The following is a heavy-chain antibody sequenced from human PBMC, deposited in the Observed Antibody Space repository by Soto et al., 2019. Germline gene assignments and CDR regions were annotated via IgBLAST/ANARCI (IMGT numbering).Heavy chain of an antibody. CDR3: AGRDLGPSGHYYPYNWFDS. V-gene: IGHV5-51*01. J-gene: IGHJ5*01. CDR1: GYVFTKHW. Sequence: GESLKISCKASGYVFTKHWIAWVRQMPVKGLECIGIIYLADSDNRYNPSFQGQVTISVDKSNSTAYLQWTHLKTSDTATYYCAGRDLGPSGHYYPYNWFDSWGQGTAVTVSS. D-gene: IGHD3-22*01. CDR2: IYLADSDN.